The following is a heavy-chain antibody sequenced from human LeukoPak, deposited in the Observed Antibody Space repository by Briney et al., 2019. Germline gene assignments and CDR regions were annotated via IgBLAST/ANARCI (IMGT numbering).Heavy chain of an antibody. V-gene: IGHV4-59*08. CDR1: GGSISSYY. CDR3: ARHRGYAYGLNWFDP. J-gene: IGHJ5*02. D-gene: IGHD5-18*01. Sequence: SETLSLTCTVSGGSISSYYWSWIRQPPGKGLEWIGYIYYSGSTNCNPSLKSRVTISVDTSKNQFSLNLTSMTVADTAVYYCARHRGYAYGLNWFDPWGQGTLVTVSS. CDR2: IYYSGST.